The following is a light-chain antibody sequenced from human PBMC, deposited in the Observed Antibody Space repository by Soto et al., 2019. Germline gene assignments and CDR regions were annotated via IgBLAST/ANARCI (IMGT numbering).Light chain of an antibody. J-gene: IGKJ4*01. CDR1: QSISSH. V-gene: IGKV1-39*01. CDR2: AVS. Sequence: DIQMTQSPSSLSASVGDRVIITCRASQSISSHLNWYQQKPGKAPKLLMYAVSSLQSGVPSRFSGSGSGTDFTLTISSLQPEDFATYYCQQSYTTPQLTFGGGTKVEIK. CDR3: QQSYTTPQLT.